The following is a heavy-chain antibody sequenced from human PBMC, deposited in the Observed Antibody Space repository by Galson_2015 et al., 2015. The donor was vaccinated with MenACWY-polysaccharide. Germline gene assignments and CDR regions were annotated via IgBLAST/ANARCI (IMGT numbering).Heavy chain of an antibody. Sequence: SVKVSCKASGYTFVSYGISWVRQVPGEGLEWIGWISTHNSDTNQAPKFQGRVTMTTDRASSTAYMELRRLTSDDTALYFCARMYYEGGGGYYSWARRFLYPWGQGTLVTVSS. CDR3: ARMYYEGGGGYYSWARRFLYP. V-gene: IGHV1-18*01. J-gene: IGHJ5*02. D-gene: IGHD3-3*01. CDR1: GYTFVSYG. CDR2: ISTHNSDT.